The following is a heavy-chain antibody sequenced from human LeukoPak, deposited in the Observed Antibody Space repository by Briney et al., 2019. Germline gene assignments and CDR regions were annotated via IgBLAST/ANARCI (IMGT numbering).Heavy chain of an antibody. CDR2: ISYDGSNK. CDR1: GFTFSNYD. CDR3: AKDLHYYGSGSYNDY. V-gene: IGHV3-30*18. D-gene: IGHD3-10*01. Sequence: GGSLRLSCAASGFTFSNYDMHWVRQAPGKGLEWVAVISYDGSNKYYADSVKGRFTISRDNSKNTLYVQMNSLRAEDTAVYYCAKDLHYYGSGSYNDYWGQGTLVTVSS. J-gene: IGHJ4*02.